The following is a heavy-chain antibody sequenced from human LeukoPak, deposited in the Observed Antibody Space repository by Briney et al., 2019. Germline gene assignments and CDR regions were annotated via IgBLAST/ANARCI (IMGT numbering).Heavy chain of an antibody. CDR2: IIPLFGTT. J-gene: IGHJ6*03. D-gene: IGHD1-7*01. CDR3: ARVRNYDDYYYYYMDV. Sequence: SVKVSCKASGGTFSSHPINWVRQAPGQGLEWMGGIIPLFGTTFYAQKFQGRVTITADGSTSTVYMELNSLRSEDTAVYYCARVRNYDDYYYYYMDVWGKGTTVTVSS. CDR1: GGTFSSHP. V-gene: IGHV1-69*13.